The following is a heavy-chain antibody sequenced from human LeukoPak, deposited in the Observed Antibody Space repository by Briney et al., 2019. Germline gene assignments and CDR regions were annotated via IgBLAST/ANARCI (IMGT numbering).Heavy chain of an antibody. CDR3: ARALLVVVTAIGAFDI. CDR2: IYPGDSDT. J-gene: IGHJ3*02. CDR1: GYSFTSYW. Sequence: GESLKISCKGSGYSFTSYWIGWVRQMPGKGLEWMGIIYPGDSDTRYSPSFQGQVTISADKSISTAYLQWSSLKASDTAMHYCARALLVVVTAIGAFDIWGQGTMVTVSS. V-gene: IGHV5-51*01. D-gene: IGHD2-21*02.